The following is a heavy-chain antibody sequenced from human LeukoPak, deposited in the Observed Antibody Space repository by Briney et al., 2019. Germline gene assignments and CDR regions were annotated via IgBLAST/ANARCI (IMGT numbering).Heavy chain of an antibody. CDR1: GYTFTGYY. J-gene: IGHJ4*02. V-gene: IGHV1-2*02. CDR3: ARDMEDSRSVDY. Sequence: ASVKVSCKASGYTFTGYYMHWVRQAPGQGLEWMGWINPSSGGTNYAQKFQGRVTMTRDTSISTAYMELSRLRSDDTAVYYCARDMEDSRSVDYWGQGTLVTVSS. CDR2: INPSSGGT. D-gene: IGHD6-13*01.